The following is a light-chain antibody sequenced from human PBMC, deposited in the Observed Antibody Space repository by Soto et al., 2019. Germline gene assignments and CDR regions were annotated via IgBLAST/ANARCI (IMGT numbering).Light chain of an antibody. Sequence: IVLTQSPATLSLSPGERVTLSCTASQHVTTTYIDWDQQKFGQAPRLLIYGASTRATGTPDRFTGGGFGTDFTLTISRVEPEDFAVYYCQQHDSSFTFGGGTKVDIK. V-gene: IGKV3-20*01. CDR3: QQHDSSFT. CDR2: GAS. CDR1: QHVTTTY. J-gene: IGKJ4*01.